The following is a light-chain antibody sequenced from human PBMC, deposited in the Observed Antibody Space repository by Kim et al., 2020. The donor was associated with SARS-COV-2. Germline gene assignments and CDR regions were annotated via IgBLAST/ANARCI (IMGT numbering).Light chain of an antibody. CDR2: KAS. V-gene: IGKV1-5*03. CDR1: QDIRTW. CDR3: QQYDSYPYS. Sequence: SASVGDRVTITCRASQDIRTWLAWYQQKPGKAPKILIYKASSLEIGVSSRFSGSASGTEFSLTISSLQPEDFATYYCQQYDSYPYSFGQGTKLEIK. J-gene: IGKJ2*03.